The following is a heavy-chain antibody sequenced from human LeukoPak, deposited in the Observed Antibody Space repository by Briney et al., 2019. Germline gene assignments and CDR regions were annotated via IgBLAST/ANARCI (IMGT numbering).Heavy chain of an antibody. CDR2: ISAYNGNT. V-gene: IGHV1-18*01. D-gene: IGHD6-6*01. CDR3: ARSHERGSSYYFDY. CDR1: GYTFTSYG. Sequence: GASVKVSCKAPGYTFTSYGISWVRQAPGQGLEWMGWISAYNGNTNYAQKLQGRVTMTTDTSTSTAYMELRSLRSDDTAVYYCARSHERGSSYYFDYWGQETLVTVSS. J-gene: IGHJ4*02.